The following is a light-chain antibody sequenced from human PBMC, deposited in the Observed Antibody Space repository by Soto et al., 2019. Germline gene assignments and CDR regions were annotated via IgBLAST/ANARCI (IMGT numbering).Light chain of an antibody. CDR1: QSISTW. V-gene: IGKV1-5*03. CDR3: QQYINLWT. CDR2: KAS. J-gene: IGKJ1*01. Sequence: DIQMTQSPSTLSASVGDRVTITCRASQSISTWLAWYQQKPGKAPKLLIYKASSLESGVPSRFSGSGAGTEFTHTISSLQPDVSATYYCQQYINLWTFCQGTKVEIK.